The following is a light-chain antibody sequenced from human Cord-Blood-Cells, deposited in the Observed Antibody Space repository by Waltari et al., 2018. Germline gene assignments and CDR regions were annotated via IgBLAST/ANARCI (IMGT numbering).Light chain of an antibody. V-gene: IGLV2-8*01. CDR1: SSDVGGCNY. J-gene: IGLJ3*02. Sequence: SALTQPPSASGSPGQSVTIPCTGTSSDVGGCNYVSWYQQHPGKAPQLMLYVVSTRPSGVPDRFSGSKSGNTASLTVSGLQAEDEADYYCSSYAGSNNVVFGGGTKLTVL. CDR2: VVS. CDR3: SSYAGSNNVV.